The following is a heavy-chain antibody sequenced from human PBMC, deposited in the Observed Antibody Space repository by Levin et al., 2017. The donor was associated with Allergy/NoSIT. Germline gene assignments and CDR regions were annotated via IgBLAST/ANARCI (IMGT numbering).Heavy chain of an antibody. CDR1: GFSVTTGDMY. V-gene: IGHV2-70*11. J-gene: IGHJ4*02. CDR3: ARSVSTATKLDY. D-gene: IGHD4-17*01. Sequence: SGPTLVKPTQTLTLTCTFSGFSVTTGDMYIHWIRLPPGKALEWLARIDWYDDVYYNRSLMTRLTISKDTSKNQVVLTMTNVDPVDTATYYCARSVSTATKLDYWGPGILVTVSS. CDR2: IDWYDDV.